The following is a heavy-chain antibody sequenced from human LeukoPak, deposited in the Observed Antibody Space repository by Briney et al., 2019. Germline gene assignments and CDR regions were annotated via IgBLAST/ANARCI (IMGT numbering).Heavy chain of an antibody. CDR3: ARRRQQFDFDY. V-gene: IGHV4-39*01. Sequence: GSLRLSWAASGFTVSSNYMSWIRQPPGRGLEWIGIIYYSGSTYYNPSLKSRVTISVDTSKNQFSLKLSSVTAADTAVYYCARRRQQFDFDYWGQGTLVTVSS. CDR1: GFTVSSNY. J-gene: IGHJ4*02. D-gene: IGHD5-24*01. CDR2: IYYSGST.